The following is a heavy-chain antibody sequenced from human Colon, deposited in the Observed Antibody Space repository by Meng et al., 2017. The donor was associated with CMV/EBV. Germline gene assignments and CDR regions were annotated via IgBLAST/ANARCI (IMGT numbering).Heavy chain of an antibody. Sequence: GESLKISCAASGLIVSGNDMNWVRQAPGKGLEWVSVLHSGGDAKYADSVKGRFTIARDASQNTLFLQMDSLRVEDTAVYYCATGAGSFLVWGQGTLVTVSS. D-gene: IGHD3-10*01. CDR3: ATGAGSFLV. CDR1: GLIVSGND. V-gene: IGHV3-53*01. J-gene: IGHJ4*02. CDR2: LHSGGDA.